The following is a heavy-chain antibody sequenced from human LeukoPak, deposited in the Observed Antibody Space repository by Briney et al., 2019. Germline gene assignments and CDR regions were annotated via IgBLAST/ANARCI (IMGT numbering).Heavy chain of an antibody. CDR1: GGSISSSSYY. Sequence: PSETLSLTCTVSGGSISSSSYYWGWIRQPPGKGLEWIGSIYYSGSTYYNPSLKSRVTISVDTSKNQFSLKLSSVTAADTAVYYCARDREVRGYNWFDPWGQGTLVTVSS. CDR2: IYYSGST. J-gene: IGHJ5*02. V-gene: IGHV4-39*07. D-gene: IGHD3-10*01. CDR3: ARDREVRGYNWFDP.